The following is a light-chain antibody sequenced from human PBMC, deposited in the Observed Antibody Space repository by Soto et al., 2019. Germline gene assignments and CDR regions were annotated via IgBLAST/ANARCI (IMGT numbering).Light chain of an antibody. CDR2: AAS. CDR3: QQSYRSPYN. V-gene: IGKV1-39*01. J-gene: IGKJ2*01. CDR1: QSIANY. Sequence: DIQMTQSPSSLSTSVGDRVTITCRASQSIANYVNWYQQKPGKAPKLLIYAASSLQSGVPSRFSGSGSGTDFTLTISSLQPEDFATYYCQQSYRSPYNFGQGTKLEIK.